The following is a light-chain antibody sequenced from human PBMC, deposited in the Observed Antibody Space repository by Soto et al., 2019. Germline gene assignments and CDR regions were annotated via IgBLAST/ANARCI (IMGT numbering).Light chain of an antibody. CDR1: SNDVGGYDY. Sequence: VLTQPRSVSGSPGQSVTISCTGTSNDVGGYDYVSWYQQHPGKAPKLIIYDVSKRPSGVPDRFSGSKSGNTASLTISGLQAEDEADYYCCSYAGTYSYVFGTGTKVTVL. CDR2: DVS. J-gene: IGLJ1*01. CDR3: CSYAGTYSYV. V-gene: IGLV2-11*01.